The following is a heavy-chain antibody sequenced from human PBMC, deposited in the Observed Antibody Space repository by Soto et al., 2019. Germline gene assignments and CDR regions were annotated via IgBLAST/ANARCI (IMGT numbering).Heavy chain of an antibody. J-gene: IGHJ2*01. CDR3: ARVWRRGWFFDL. V-gene: IGHV4-59*01. CDR1: GGSMRSYY. D-gene: IGHD1-1*01. CDR2: IPDSGSP. Sequence: SETLSLTCSVSGGSMRSYYWSWIRQPPGKGLEWIGYIPDSGSPTYNPSLKSRVTMSVDTSKNQLSLNLSSVTAADTARYYCARVWRRGWFFDLWGRGTPGHRLL.